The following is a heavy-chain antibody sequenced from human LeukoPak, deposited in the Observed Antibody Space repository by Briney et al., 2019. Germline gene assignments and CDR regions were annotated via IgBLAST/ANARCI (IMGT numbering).Heavy chain of an antibody. CDR2: ISGSGGST. CDR3: AKETRNYYGSGSPVPLPFQH. CDR1: GFTFSSYA. V-gene: IGHV3-23*01. Sequence: PGGSLRLSCAASGFTFSSYAMSWVGQAPGKGVEWVSAISGSGGSTYYADSVKGGFTISRENKKNTVYVKMNSLRAEDTAVYYCAKETRNYYGSGSPVPLPFQHWGQGTLVTVSS. D-gene: IGHD3-10*01. J-gene: IGHJ1*01.